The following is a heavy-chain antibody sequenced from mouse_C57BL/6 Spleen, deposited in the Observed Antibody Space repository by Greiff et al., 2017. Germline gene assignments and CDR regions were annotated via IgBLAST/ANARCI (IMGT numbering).Heavy chain of an antibody. Sequence: VKLQESGPELVKPGASVKISCKASGYAFSSSWMNWVKQRPGKGLEWIGRIYPGDGDTNYNGKFKGKATLTADKSSSTAYMQRSSLTSEDSAVYFCARDYGSSYGYFDVWGTGTTVTVSS. V-gene: IGHV1-82*01. CDR3: ARDYGSSYGYFDV. CDR1: GYAFSSSW. J-gene: IGHJ1*03. D-gene: IGHD1-1*01. CDR2: IYPGDGDT.